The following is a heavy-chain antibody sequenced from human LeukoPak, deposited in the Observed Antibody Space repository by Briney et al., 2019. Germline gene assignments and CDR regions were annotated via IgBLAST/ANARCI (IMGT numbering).Heavy chain of an antibody. J-gene: IGHJ4*02. CDR2: INHSGST. CDR3: ARGASYSSSWYPDY. V-gene: IGHV4-34*01. D-gene: IGHD6-13*01. CDR1: GGSFSGYY. Sequence: SETLSLTCAVYGGSFSGYYWSWIRQPPGKGLEWIGEINHSGSTNYNPSLKSRVTISVDTSKNQFSLKLNSVTAADTAVYYCARGASYSSSWYPDYWGQGTLVTVSS.